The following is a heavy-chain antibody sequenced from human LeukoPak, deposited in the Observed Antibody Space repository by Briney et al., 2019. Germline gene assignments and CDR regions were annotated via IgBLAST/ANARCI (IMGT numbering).Heavy chain of an antibody. CDR2: ISYDGGNK. J-gene: IGHJ4*02. D-gene: IGHD3-10*01. CDR3: ARDPLYYGSGSFDY. Sequence: GGSLRLSCAASEFTFSSYAMHWVRQAPGKGLQWVALISYDGGNKYYADSVKGRFTISRDNSKSTLYLLMNSLRTEDTAVYYCARDPLYYGSGSFDYWGQGTLVTVSS. V-gene: IGHV3-30*01. CDR1: EFTFSSYA.